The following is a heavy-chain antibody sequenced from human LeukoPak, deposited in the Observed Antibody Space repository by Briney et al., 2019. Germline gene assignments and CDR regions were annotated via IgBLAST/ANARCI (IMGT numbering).Heavy chain of an antibody. V-gene: IGHV1-18*01. Sequence: ASVKVSCKASGYTFTSYGISWVRQAPGQGLERMGWISAYNGNTNYAQKLQGRVTMTTDTSTSTAYMELRSLRSDDTAVYYCASYDFWSGAYGMDVWGQGTTVTVSS. CDR3: ASYDFWSGAYGMDV. D-gene: IGHD3-3*01. CDR1: GYTFTSYG. J-gene: IGHJ6*02. CDR2: ISAYNGNT.